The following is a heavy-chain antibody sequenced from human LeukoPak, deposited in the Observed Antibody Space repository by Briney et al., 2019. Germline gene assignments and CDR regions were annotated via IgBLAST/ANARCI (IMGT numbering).Heavy chain of an antibody. CDR1: GGTFSSYA. Sequence: ASVKVSCKASGGTFSSYAISWVRQAPGQGLEWMGGIIPIFGTANYAQKFQGRVTITADESTSTAYMELSSLRSEDTAVYSCAYTMDWNDGGGYYFDYWGQGTLVTVSS. CDR2: IIPIFGTA. J-gene: IGHJ4*02. D-gene: IGHD1-1*01. CDR3: AYTMDWNDGGGYYFDY. V-gene: IGHV1-69*13.